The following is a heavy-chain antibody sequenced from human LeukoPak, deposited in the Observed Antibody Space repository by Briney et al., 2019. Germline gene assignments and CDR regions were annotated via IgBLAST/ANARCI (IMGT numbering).Heavy chain of an antibody. Sequence: ASVKLSCKASGGTLSSYAISWVRQAPRQGLEWMGRIIPIFGIANYAQKFQGRVTITADKSTSTAYMGLSSLRSEDTAVYYCARDRSESSFYGPFLDYWGQGTLVTVSS. J-gene: IGHJ4*02. V-gene: IGHV1-69*04. D-gene: IGHD1-26*01. CDR1: GGTLSSYA. CDR2: IIPIFGIA. CDR3: ARDRSESSFYGPFLDY.